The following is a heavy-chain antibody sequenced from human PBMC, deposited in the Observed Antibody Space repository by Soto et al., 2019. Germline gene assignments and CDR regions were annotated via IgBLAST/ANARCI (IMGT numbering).Heavy chain of an antibody. J-gene: IGHJ4*02. V-gene: IGHV1-18*01. Sequence: QVQLVQSGPEVKKPGASVKVSCKASGYTFTNYGFNWVRQAPGQGLEWMGWISAYNGHTKYSQIFQARVIMTTDTSTSTAYMELRSLTSEETALYYCASEGAGRNPLGHWGQGTLVTVSS. CDR3: ASEGAGRNPLGH. CDR1: GYTFTNYG. CDR2: ISAYNGHT. D-gene: IGHD3-16*01.